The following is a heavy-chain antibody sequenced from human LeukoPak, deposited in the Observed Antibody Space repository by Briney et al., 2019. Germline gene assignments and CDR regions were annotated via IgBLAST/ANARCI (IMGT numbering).Heavy chain of an antibody. J-gene: IGHJ4*02. CDR2: MNPNSGNT. CDR1: GYTFTSYD. Sequence: ASVKVSCKASGYTFTSYDINWVRQAPGQGLEWMGWMNPNSGNTGYAQKFQGRVTMTRNTSISTAYMELSSLRSEDTAVYYCARVYRSMVRGPIGYWGQGTLVTVSS. V-gene: IGHV1-8*01. D-gene: IGHD3-10*01. CDR3: ARVYRSMVRGPIGY.